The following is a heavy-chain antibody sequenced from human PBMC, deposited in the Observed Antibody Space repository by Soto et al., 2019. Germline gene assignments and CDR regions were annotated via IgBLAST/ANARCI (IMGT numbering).Heavy chain of an antibody. D-gene: IGHD3-22*01. CDR3: ARVRYDSGYYFDY. Sequence: PGGSLRLSCAASGFTFSDYYMSWIRQAPGKGLEWVSYISSSGSTTYYADSVKGRFTISRDNAKNSLYLQMNSLRAEDTAVYYCARVRYDSGYYFDYWGQGTLVTVSS. V-gene: IGHV3-11*01. J-gene: IGHJ4*02. CDR1: GFTFSDYY. CDR2: ISSSGSTT.